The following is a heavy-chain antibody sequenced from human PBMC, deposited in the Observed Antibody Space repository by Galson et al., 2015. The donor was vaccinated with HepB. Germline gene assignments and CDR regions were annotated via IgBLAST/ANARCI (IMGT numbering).Heavy chain of an antibody. V-gene: IGHV3-30*01. CDR1: GFSFSTYL. J-gene: IGHJ4*02. D-gene: IGHD2-2*01. CDR2: ISYDGSSK. CDR3: ARPRRYCSSTSCFSSFDS. Sequence: SLRLSCAASGFSFSTYLMHWVRQAPGKGLEWVAVISYDGSSKYYADSVKDRFTVSRDNSKNTLYLQMNSLRAEDTAVYYCARPRRYCSSTSCFSSFDSWGQGTLVTVSS.